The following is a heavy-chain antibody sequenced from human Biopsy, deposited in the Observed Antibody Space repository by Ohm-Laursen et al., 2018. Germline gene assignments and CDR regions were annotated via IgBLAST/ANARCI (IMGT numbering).Heavy chain of an antibody. Sequence: TLSLTCTVSRDSISNYYWTWIRQPPGKRLEWIGYIYYTGSTNYNPSVKSRVTISVDTSKNQFSLKLNSVTAADTAVYFCARDSRGGHLNTTLITGKNLDSWGQGILVTVSS. CDR3: ARDSRGGHLNTTLITGKNLDS. CDR2: IYYTGST. V-gene: IGHV4-59*01. J-gene: IGHJ4*02. D-gene: IGHD3-16*01. CDR1: RDSISNYY.